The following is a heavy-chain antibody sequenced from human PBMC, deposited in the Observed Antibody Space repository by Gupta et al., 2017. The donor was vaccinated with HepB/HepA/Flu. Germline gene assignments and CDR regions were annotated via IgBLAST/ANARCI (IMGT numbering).Heavy chain of an antibody. CDR3: ARAGQWLAHSWFDH. CDR2: ISSSGSTI. V-gene: IGHV3-48*03. Sequence: ELQLVESGGGLVQPGGSLRLSCAASGFTFSSYEMNWVRQAPGKGLEWVSYISSSGSTIYYAESVRGRFTISRDNAENSLSLQMNSLRAEDTALYYCARAGQWLAHSWFDHWGQGTLVTVSS. D-gene: IGHD6-19*01. CDR1: GFTFSSYE. J-gene: IGHJ5*02.